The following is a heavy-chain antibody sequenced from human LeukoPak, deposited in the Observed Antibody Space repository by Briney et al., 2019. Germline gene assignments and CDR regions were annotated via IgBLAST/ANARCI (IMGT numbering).Heavy chain of an antibody. CDR2: ISGSGGTT. CDR1: GFTFSSYA. J-gene: IGHJ4*02. CDR3: ARGWSGWYLFAN. V-gene: IGHV3-23*01. D-gene: IGHD6-19*01. Sequence: PGGSLRRSCAAAGFTFSSYAMSWVRQTQGKGLEWVSVISGSGGTTHYADSVKGRFSISRDNSKNTLYLATNSLRAEDTAVYYCARGWSGWYLFANWGQGTLVTVSS.